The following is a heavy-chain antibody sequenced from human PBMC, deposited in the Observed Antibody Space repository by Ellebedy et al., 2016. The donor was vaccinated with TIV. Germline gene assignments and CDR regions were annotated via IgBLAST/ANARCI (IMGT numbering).Heavy chain of an antibody. V-gene: IGHV1-2*02. CDR2: INPNSGGT. Sequence: AASVKVSCKASGYTFTGYYMHWVRQAPGQGLEWMGWINPNSGGTNYAQKFQGRVTMTRDTSISTAYMELSRLRSDDTAVYYCARGKDIVVVPAAAYYYYGMDVWGQGTTVTVSS. D-gene: IGHD2-2*01. J-gene: IGHJ6*02. CDR1: GYTFTGYY. CDR3: ARGKDIVVVPAAAYYYYGMDV.